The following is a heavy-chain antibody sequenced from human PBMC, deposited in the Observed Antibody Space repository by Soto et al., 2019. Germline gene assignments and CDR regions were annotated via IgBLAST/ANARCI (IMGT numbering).Heavy chain of an antibody. CDR2: IYYSGST. J-gene: IGHJ5*02. Sequence: PSETLSLTCTVSGGSISSGDYYWSWIRQPPGKGLEWIGYIYYSGSTYYNPSLKSRVTISVDTSKNQFSLKLSSVTAADTAVYYCAKLYSGHNWFRPWGQGTLVTVSS. V-gene: IGHV4-30-4*01. D-gene: IGHD1-26*01. CDR3: AKLYSGHNWFRP. CDR1: GGSISSGDYY.